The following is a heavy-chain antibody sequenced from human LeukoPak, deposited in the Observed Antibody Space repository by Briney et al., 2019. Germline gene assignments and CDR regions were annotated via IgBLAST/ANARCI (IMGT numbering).Heavy chain of an antibody. D-gene: IGHD1-26*01. V-gene: IGHV1-8*01. CDR1: GYTFTSYD. J-gene: IGHJ6*02. CDR3: ARGLRRSGSYYYYGMDV. Sequence: ASVKVSCKASGYTFTSYDINWVRQATGQGLEWMGWMNPNSGNTGYAQKFQGRVTMTRNTSISTAYMELSSLRSEDTAVYYCARGLRRSGSYYYYGMDVWGQGTTVTVSS. CDR2: MNPNSGNT.